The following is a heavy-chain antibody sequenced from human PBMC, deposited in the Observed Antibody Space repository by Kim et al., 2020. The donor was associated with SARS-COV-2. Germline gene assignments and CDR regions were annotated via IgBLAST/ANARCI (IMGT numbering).Heavy chain of an antibody. D-gene: IGHD5-12*01. CDR1: GFTFSSYS. J-gene: IGHJ4*02. Sequence: GGSLRLSCAASGFTFSSYSMNWVRQAPGKGLEWVSYISSSSSSTIYYADSVKGRFTISRDNAKNSLYLQMNSLRDEDTAVYYCARDRGWLQYEYYFDYWGQGTLVTVSS. CDR2: ISSSSSSTI. CDR3: ARDRGWLQYEYYFDY. V-gene: IGHV3-48*02.